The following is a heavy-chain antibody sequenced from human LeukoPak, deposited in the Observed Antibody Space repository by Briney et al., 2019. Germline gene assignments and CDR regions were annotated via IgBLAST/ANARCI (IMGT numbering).Heavy chain of an antibody. CDR1: EYTFTGYY. J-gene: IGHJ4*02. D-gene: IGHD5-12*01. Sequence: GASVKDSCKASEYTFTGYYMHWVRQARGQGLEWMGWINPNSGGTNHAQKFQGRVTMTRDTSISTAYMELSRLRSDDTAVYYCARGGYSGYDVDYWGQGTLVTVSS. V-gene: IGHV1-2*02. CDR3: ARGGYSGYDVDY. CDR2: INPNSGGT.